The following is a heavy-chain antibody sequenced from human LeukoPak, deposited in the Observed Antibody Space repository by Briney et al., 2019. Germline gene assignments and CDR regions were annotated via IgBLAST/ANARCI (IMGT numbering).Heavy chain of an antibody. CDR1: GGSISNYY. CDR3: AGSGSYYWFDP. CDR2: IYNSGRT. J-gene: IGHJ5*02. Sequence: SETLSLTCTVSGGSISNYYWNWIRQPPGKGLEWIGYIYNSGRTNYNPSLKSRVTVSVDTSKNQFSLKLSSVTAADTAVYYCAGSGSYYWFDPWGQGTLVTVSS. D-gene: IGHD3-10*01. V-gene: IGHV4-59*01.